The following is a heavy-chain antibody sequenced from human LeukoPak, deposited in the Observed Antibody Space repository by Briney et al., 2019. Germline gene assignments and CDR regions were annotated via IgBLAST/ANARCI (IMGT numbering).Heavy chain of an antibody. J-gene: IGHJ6*03. Sequence: PSETLSLTCTVSGGSISSYYWSWIRQPPGKGLEWIGYIHYSGYTNYNPSLKSRVTISLDTSKNQFSLKLSSVTAADTAVYYCARVRRTFYYYMDVWGKGTTVTVSS. CDR2: IHYSGYT. CDR3: ARVRRTFYYYMDV. V-gene: IGHV4-59*08. D-gene: IGHD1-14*01. CDR1: GGSISSYY.